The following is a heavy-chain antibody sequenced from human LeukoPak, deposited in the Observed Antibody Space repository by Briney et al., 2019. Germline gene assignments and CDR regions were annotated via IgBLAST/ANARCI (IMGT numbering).Heavy chain of an antibody. CDR1: GFTFSSHS. D-gene: IGHD6-6*01. Sequence: GGSLRLSCAASGFTFSSHSMNWVRQAPGKGLEWVSSISSSSSYIYYADSVKGRFTISRDNAKNSLYLQMNSLRAEDTAVYYCARDMGGMAARPIDYWGQGTLVTVSS. CDR3: ARDMGGMAARPIDY. V-gene: IGHV3-21*01. CDR2: ISSSSSYI. J-gene: IGHJ4*02.